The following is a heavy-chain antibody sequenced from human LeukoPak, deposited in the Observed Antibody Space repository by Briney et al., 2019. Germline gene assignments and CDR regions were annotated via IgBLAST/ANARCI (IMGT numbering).Heavy chain of an antibody. CDR3: VRGSSGTVVRGIAWAWFDP. J-gene: IGHJ5*02. D-gene: IGHD3-10*01. Sequence: GGSLRLSCVASGFTFSNYWMTWVRQAPGKGLEWVANLKQDGSEKYFVDSVRGRFTISRDDARDSLYLQMNSLRAEDTAVYYCVRGSSGTVVRGIAWAWFDPWGQGTLVTVSS. V-gene: IGHV3-7*05. CDR1: GFTFSNYW. CDR2: LKQDGSEK.